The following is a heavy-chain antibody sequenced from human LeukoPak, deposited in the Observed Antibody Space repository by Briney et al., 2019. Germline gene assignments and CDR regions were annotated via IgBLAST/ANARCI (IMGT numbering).Heavy chain of an antibody. V-gene: IGHV1-2*02. D-gene: IGHD3-22*01. CDR1: GYTFTGYY. J-gene: IGHJ4*02. CDR2: INPNSGGT. CDR3: AGLRYDSSGYYRKYYFDY. Sequence: ASVKVSCKASGYTFTGYYMHWVRQAPGQGLEWMGWINPNSGGTNYAQKFQGRVTMTRDTSISTAYMELGRLRSDDTAVYYCAGLRYDSSGYYRKYYFDYWGQGTLVTVSS.